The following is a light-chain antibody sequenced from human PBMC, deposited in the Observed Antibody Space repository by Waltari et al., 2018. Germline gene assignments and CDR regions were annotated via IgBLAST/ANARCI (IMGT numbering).Light chain of an antibody. Sequence: SSELTQEPAVSVALGQTARITCKGDSLRSDYASWYQQKPGQAPVLVIYGKNNRPSGIPDRFSGSSAGNTASLTITGAQAEDEADYYCNSRDSSGNHVVFGGGTKLTVL. V-gene: IGLV3-19*01. CDR2: GKN. J-gene: IGLJ2*01. CDR3: NSRDSSGNHVV. CDR1: SLRSDY.